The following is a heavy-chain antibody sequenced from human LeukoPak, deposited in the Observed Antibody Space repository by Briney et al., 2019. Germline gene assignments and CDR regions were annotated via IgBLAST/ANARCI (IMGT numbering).Heavy chain of an antibody. V-gene: IGHV2-70*11. Sequence: ESGPALVKPTQPLTLTCTFSGFSLSISGMCVSWIRQTTGKALEWLARIDWDDDKYYSTSLKTRLTISKDTSKNQVVLTMTNMDPVDTATYYCARMRSGSYYKYYFDYWGQGTLVTVSS. CDR3: ARMRSGSYYKYYFDY. CDR2: IDWDDDK. CDR1: GFSLSISGMC. J-gene: IGHJ4*02. D-gene: IGHD1-26*01.